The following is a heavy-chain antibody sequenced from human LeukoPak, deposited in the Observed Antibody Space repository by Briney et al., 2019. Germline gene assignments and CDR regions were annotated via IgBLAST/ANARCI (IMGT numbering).Heavy chain of an antibody. CDR2: IYYGDST. CDR1: GYSISSGYY. J-gene: IGHJ4*02. Sequence: SETLSLTCDVSGYSISSGYYWGWIRQPPGKGLEWIGNIYYGDSTYYNPSLRGRATISVDTSKNQFSLKLTSVTAADTAVYYCARHGPRGLRYFDWLLDYWGQGTLVTVSS. CDR3: ARHGPRGLRYFDWLLDY. V-gene: IGHV4-38-2*01. D-gene: IGHD3-9*01.